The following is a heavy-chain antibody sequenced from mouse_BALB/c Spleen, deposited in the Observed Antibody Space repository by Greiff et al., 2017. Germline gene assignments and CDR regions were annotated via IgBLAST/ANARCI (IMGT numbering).Heavy chain of an antibody. J-gene: IGHJ2*01. D-gene: IGHD1-1*01. CDR3: ANYYGSSYYFDY. Sequence: EVQLQESGGGLVKPGGSLKLSCAASGFTFSSYAMSWVRQTPEKRLEWVASISSGGSTYYPDSVKGRFTISRDNARNILYLQMSSLRSEDTAMYYCANYYGSSYYFDYWGQGTTLTVSS. V-gene: IGHV5-6-5*01. CDR2: ISSGGST. CDR1: GFTFSSYA.